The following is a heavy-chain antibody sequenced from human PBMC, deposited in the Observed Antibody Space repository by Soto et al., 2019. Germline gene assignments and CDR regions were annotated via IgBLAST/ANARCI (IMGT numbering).Heavy chain of an antibody. D-gene: IGHD6-19*01. V-gene: IGHV3-23*01. CDR3: AKRAGKGYYYYYYGMDV. Sequence: PGGSLRLSCTASGITFSSYAMSWVRQAPGKGLEWVSAISGSGGSTYYADSVKGRFTISRDNSKNTLYLQMNSQRAEDTAVYYCAKRAGKGYYYYYYGMDVWGQGTTVTVSS. CDR2: ISGSGGST. CDR1: GITFSSYA. J-gene: IGHJ6*02.